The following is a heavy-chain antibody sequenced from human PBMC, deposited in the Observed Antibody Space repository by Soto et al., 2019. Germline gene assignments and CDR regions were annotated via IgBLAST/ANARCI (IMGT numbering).Heavy chain of an antibody. CDR1: GGSFSGYY. CDR2: INHSGST. CDR3: ARAQYYDFWSGYYRLPNWFDP. V-gene: IGHV4-34*01. D-gene: IGHD3-3*01. J-gene: IGHJ5*02. Sequence: SETLSLTCAVYGGSFSGYYWSWIRQPPGKGLEWIGEINHSGSTNYNPSLKSRVTISVDASKNQFSLKLSSVTAADTAVYYCARAQYYDFWSGYYRLPNWFDPWGQGTLVTVSS.